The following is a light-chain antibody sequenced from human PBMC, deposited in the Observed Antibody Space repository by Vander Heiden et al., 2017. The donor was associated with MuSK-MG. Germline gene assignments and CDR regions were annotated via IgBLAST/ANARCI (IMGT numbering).Light chain of an antibody. CDR3: SSYTSSSTLYV. CDR1: SSDVGGYNY. CDR2: EVS. V-gene: IGLV2-14*01. J-gene: IGLJ1*01. Sequence: QSALTQPASASGSPGQSITISCTGTSSDVGGYNYVSWYQQHPGKAPKLMSYEVSNRPSGVSNRFSGSKSGNTASLTISGLQAEDEADYYCSSYTSSSTLYVFGTGTKVTVL.